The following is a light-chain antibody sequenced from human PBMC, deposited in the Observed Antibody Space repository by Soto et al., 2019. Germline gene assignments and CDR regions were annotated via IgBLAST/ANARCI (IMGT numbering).Light chain of an antibody. CDR3: QQYGSSPVT. CDR2: GAF. V-gene: IGKV3-20*01. J-gene: IGKJ1*01. Sequence: EIVITQCATTLSVSPGERATLSCRASQSIRSNYLAWYQQKPGQAPRFLIYGAFSRATGIPDRFSGSGSGTDFTLTINRLEPEDFAVYYCQQYGSSPVTCGQGTRWIT. CDR1: QSIRSNY.